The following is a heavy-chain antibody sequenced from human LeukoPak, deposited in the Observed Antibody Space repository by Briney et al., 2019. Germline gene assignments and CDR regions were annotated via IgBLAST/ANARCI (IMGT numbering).Heavy chain of an antibody. D-gene: IGHD6-19*01. CDR1: GGSFSGYY. J-gene: IGHJ1*01. CDR3: ARVVAVAGTFIQH. CDR2: INHSGST. Sequence: SETLSLTCAVYGGSFSGYYWSWIRQPPGKGLEWIGEINHSGSTNYNPSLKSRVTISVDTSKNQFSLKLGSVTAADTAVYYCARVVAVAGTFIQHWGQGTLVTVSS. V-gene: IGHV4-34*01.